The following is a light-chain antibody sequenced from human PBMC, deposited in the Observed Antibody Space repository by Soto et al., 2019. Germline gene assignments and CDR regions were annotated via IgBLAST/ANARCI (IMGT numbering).Light chain of an antibody. CDR3: QQYENSPIT. CDR2: GAS. J-gene: IGKJ5*01. V-gene: IGKV3-20*01. CDR1: QSITSSF. Sequence: PGDRASLSCGASQSITSSFLAWYQQKPGQAPRLLIYGASSGATGIPDRFSGTGSETDFTLTINRLEPEDFAVYYCQQYENSPITFGQGTRLEIK.